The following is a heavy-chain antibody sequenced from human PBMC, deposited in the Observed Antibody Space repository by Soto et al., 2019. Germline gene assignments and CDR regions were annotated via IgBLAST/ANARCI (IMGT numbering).Heavy chain of an antibody. D-gene: IGHD3-10*01. V-gene: IGHV4-59*01. Sequence: SETLSLTCTVSGGSISSYYWSWIRQPPGKGLEWIGYIYYSGSTNYNPSLKSRVTISVDTSKNQFSLKLSSVTAADTAVYYCARDTYYYGSGSYLGYYYYGMDVWGQGTTVTVS. CDR3: ARDTYYYGSGSYLGYYYYGMDV. CDR2: IYYSGST. J-gene: IGHJ6*02. CDR1: GGSISSYY.